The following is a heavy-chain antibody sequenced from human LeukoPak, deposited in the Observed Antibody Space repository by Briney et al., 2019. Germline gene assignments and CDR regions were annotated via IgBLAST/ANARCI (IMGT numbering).Heavy chain of an antibody. Sequence: GGSLRLSCAASGFTFSSYAMSWVRQAPGKGLEWVSAISGSGGSTYYADSVKGRFTISRDNSKNTLYLQMNSLRAEDTAVYYCAKVRHIVVVTAIPLGTFDIWGQGTMVTVSS. CDR3: AKVRHIVVVTAIPLGTFDI. J-gene: IGHJ3*02. D-gene: IGHD2-21*02. CDR2: ISGSGGST. CDR1: GFTFSSYA. V-gene: IGHV3-23*01.